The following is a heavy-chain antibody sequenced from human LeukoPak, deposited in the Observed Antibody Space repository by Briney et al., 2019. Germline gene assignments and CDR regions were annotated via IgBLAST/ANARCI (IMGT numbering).Heavy chain of an antibody. D-gene: IGHD2-8*01. CDR3: AKDTSIGKYCTNGVCSPFDY. Sequence: PGGSLRLSCAAPGFTFSSYWMHWVRQAPGQGLEWASVISDSGDYTSYADSVRGRFTISRDNSRNTLYLQMISLRPEDTAVYYCAKDTSIGKYCTNGVCSPFDYWGQGTLVTVSS. V-gene: IGHV3-23*01. J-gene: IGHJ4*02. CDR2: ISDSGDYT. CDR1: GFTFSSYW.